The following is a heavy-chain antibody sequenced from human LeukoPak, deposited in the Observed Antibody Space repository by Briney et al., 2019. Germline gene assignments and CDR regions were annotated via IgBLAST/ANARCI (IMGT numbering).Heavy chain of an antibody. D-gene: IGHD6-13*01. CDR2: IYYSGST. V-gene: IGHV4-39*07. Sequence: SETLSLTCTVSGGSISSSSYYWGWIRQPPGKGLEWIGSIYYSGSTYYNPSLKSRVTISVDTSKNQFSLKLSSVTAADTAVYYCARWVGYSVDYWGQGTLVTVSS. CDR1: GGSISSSSYY. J-gene: IGHJ4*02. CDR3: ARWVGYSVDY.